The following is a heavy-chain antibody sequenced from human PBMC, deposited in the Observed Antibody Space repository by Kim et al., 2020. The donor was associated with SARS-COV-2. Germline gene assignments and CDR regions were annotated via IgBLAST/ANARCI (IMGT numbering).Heavy chain of an antibody. D-gene: IGHD6-19*01. V-gene: IGHV1-3*01. J-gene: IGHJ4*02. CDR2: INAGNGNT. CDR1: GYTFTSYA. CDR3: ARNRIAVATIPIDY. Sequence: ASVKVSCKASGYTFTSYAMHWVRQAPGQRLEWMGWINAGNGNTKYSQKFQGRVTITRDTSASTAYMELSSLRSEDTAVYYCARNRIAVATIPIDYWGQGTLVTVSS.